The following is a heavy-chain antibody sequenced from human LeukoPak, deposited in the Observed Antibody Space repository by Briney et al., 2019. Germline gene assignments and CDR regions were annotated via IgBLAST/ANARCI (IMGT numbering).Heavy chain of an antibody. CDR3: ASRVVPAALYYYYGMDV. J-gene: IGHJ6*02. CDR2: IYSSGST. Sequence: SETLSLTCTVSGGSINSYYWKWIRQPPGKGLEWIGHIYSSGSTNYNPSLKSRVSISVDTSKNQFSLKLSSVTAADTAVYYCASRVVPAALYYYYGMDVWGQGTTVTVSS. CDR1: GGSINSYY. D-gene: IGHD2-2*01. V-gene: IGHV4-59*08.